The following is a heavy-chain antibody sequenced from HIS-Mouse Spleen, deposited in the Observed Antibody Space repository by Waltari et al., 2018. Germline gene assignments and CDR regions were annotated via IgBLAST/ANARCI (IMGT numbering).Heavy chain of an antibody. D-gene: IGHD6-6*01. J-gene: IGHJ5*02. CDR1: GFTVSSYA. CDR2: ISYDGSNK. V-gene: IGHV3-30*04. CDR3: ARTLLNIAAPFDP. Sequence: QVQLVESGGGVVQPGRSLRLSCAASGFTVSSYAMHWVGQAPGKGVEWVAIISYDGSNKYYADSVKGRFTISRDNSKNTLYLQMNSLRAEDTAVYYCARTLLNIAAPFDPWSQGTL.